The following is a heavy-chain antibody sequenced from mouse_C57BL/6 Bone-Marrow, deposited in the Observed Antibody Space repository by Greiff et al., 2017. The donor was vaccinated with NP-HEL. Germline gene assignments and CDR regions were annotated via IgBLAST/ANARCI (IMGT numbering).Heavy chain of an antibody. D-gene: IGHD1-1*01. CDR2: ISDGGSYT. CDR3: ARGGYYYGSSYYAMDY. Sequence: EVHLVESGGGLVKPGGSLKLSCAASGFTFSGYAMSWVRQTPEKRLEWVATISDGGSYTYYPDNVKGRFTISRDNAKNNLYLQMSHLKSEDTAMYYCARGGYYYGSSYYAMDYWGQGTSVTVSS. V-gene: IGHV5-4*01. CDR1: GFTFSGYA. J-gene: IGHJ4*01.